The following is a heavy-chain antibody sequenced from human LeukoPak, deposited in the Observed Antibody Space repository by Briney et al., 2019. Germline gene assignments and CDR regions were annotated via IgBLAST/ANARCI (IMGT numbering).Heavy chain of an antibody. V-gene: IGHV1-18*01. CDR2: ISAYNGNT. D-gene: IGHD3-22*01. CDR3: ASVYYDSSGYQAIDY. CDR1: GYTFTSYG. Sequence: ASVKVSCKXSGYTFTSYGISWVRQAPGQGLEWMGSISAYNGNTNYAQKLQGRVTMTTDTSTSTAYMELRSLRSDDTAVYYCASVYYDSSGYQAIDYWGQGTLVTVSS. J-gene: IGHJ4*02.